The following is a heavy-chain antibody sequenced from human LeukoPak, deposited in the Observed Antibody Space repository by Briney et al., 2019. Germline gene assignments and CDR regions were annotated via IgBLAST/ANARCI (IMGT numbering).Heavy chain of an antibody. J-gene: IGHJ4*02. D-gene: IGHD3-16*02. CDR1: GFTFSNAW. CDR3: TTLTFGGVIVIDY. CDR2: IKSKTVGGTT. Sequence: GGSLRLSCAASGFTFSNAWMSWVRQAPGKGLEWVGRIKSKTVGGTTDYAAPVKGRFTISRDDSKNTLYLQMNSLKTEDTAVYYCTTLTFGGVIVIDYWGQGTLVTVSS. V-gene: IGHV3-15*01.